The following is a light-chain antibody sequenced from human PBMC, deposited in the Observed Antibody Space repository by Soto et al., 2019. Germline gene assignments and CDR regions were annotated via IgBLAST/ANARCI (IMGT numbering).Light chain of an antibody. J-gene: IGLJ1*01. CDR1: NIGDKR. V-gene: IGLV3-21*04. CDR2: YDS. Sequence: SYELTQPPSVSVAPEKTTTITCGGNNIGDKRVHWYRQKPGQAPVLLISYDSDRPSGIPERFSGSNPGNTATLTISRVEAGDEADYYCQVWDIMTDNDVFGGGTKVTVL. CDR3: QVWDIMTDNDV.